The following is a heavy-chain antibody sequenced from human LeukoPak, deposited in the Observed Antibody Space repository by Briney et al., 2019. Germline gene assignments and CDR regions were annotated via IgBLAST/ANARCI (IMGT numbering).Heavy chain of an antibody. CDR1: GGSISSGGYS. Sequence: PSQTLSLTCTVSGGSISSGGYSWSWIRQHPGKGLEWIGYIYNNGSTYYNPSLKSRVTILVDTSKNQFSLKLSSVTAADTAVYYCARDPGIVGATELDYWGQGTLVTVSS. CDR2: IYNNGST. CDR3: ARDPGIVGATELDY. D-gene: IGHD1-26*01. V-gene: IGHV4-31*03. J-gene: IGHJ4*02.